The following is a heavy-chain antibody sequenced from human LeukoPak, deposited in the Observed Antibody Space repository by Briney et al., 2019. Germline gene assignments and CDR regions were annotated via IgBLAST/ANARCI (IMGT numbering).Heavy chain of an antibody. CDR2: MNPNSGNT. Sequence: ASVKVSCKASGYTFTNYDINWVRQATGQGLEWMGWMNPNSGNTDYGQKFQGRVTMTRNTSISTAYMELTSLRSEDTAVYYCARGAADYNWNDKGRGDFDYWGQGTLVTVSS. J-gene: IGHJ4*02. CDR3: ARGAADYNWNDKGRGDFDY. CDR1: GYTFTNYD. V-gene: IGHV1-8*01. D-gene: IGHD1-1*01.